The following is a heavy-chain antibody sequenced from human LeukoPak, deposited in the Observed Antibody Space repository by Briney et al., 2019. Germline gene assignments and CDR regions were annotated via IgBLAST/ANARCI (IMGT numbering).Heavy chain of an antibody. CDR1: GYTFTGYY. D-gene: IGHD3-22*01. Sequence: GASVKVSCNASGYTFTGYYMHWVRQAPGQGLGWMGWINPNSGGTNYAAKFQGRVTMSRDTSIRTAYMELSRLRSDDTAVYYCARAFRTSNYYDSSGTQALGYWGQGTLVTVSS. CDR3: ARAFRTSNYYDSSGTQALGY. J-gene: IGHJ4*02. V-gene: IGHV1-2*02. CDR2: INPNSGGT.